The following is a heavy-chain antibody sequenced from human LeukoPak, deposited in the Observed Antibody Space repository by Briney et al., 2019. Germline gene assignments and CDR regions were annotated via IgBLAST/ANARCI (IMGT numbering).Heavy chain of an antibody. CDR3: AREARYCSGGNCYDKHFYYYYYMDV. J-gene: IGHJ6*03. V-gene: IGHV4-59*12. CDR2: IYYSGST. D-gene: IGHD2-15*01. CDR1: GGSISSYY. Sequence: PSGTLSLTCTVSGGSISSYYWSWIRQPPGKGLEWIGYIYYSGSTNYNPSLKSRVTISVDTSKNQFSLKLSSVTAADTAVYYCAREARYCSGGNCYDKHFYYYYYMDVWGKGTTVTVSS.